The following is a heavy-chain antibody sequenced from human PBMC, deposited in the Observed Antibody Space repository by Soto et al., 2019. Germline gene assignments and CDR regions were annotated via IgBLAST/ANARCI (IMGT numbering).Heavy chain of an antibody. CDR3: ATSLAAAGTSPATGFDY. CDR1: GGSVSSGSYY. CDR2: IYYSGST. Sequence: QVQLQESGPGLVKPSETLSLTCTVSGGSVSSGSYYWSWIRQPPGKGLEWIGYIYYSGSTNYNPSLKSRVTISVDTSKNQFSLKLSSVTAADTAVYYCATSLAAAGTSPATGFDYWGQGTLVTVSS. D-gene: IGHD6-13*01. V-gene: IGHV4-61*01. J-gene: IGHJ4*02.